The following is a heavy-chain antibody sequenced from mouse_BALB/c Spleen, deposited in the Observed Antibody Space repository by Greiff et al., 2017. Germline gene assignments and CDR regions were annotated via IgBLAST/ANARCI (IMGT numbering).Heavy chain of an antibody. CDR1: GYTFTSYV. Sequence: VQLKQSGPELVKPGASVKMSCKASGYTFTSYVMHWVKQKPGQGLEWIGYINPYNDGTKYNEKFKGKATLTSDKSSSTAYMELSSLTSEDSAVYYCARSPSSYAMDYWGQGTSVTVSS. D-gene: IGHD1-1*01. CDR2: INPYNDGT. V-gene: IGHV1-14*01. J-gene: IGHJ4*01. CDR3: ARSPSSYAMDY.